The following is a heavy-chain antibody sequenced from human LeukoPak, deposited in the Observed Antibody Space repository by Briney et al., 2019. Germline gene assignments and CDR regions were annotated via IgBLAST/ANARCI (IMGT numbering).Heavy chain of an antibody. D-gene: IGHD3-3*01. J-gene: IGHJ4*02. V-gene: IGHV4-39*01. CDR1: GGSISSSSYY. Sequence: SETLSLTCTVSGGSISSSSYYWGWIRQPPGKGLEWIGSIYYSGSTYYNPSLKSRVTISVDTSKNQFSLKLSSVTAADTAVYYCARSTIFGVINYWGQGTLVTVSS. CDR2: IYYSGST. CDR3: ARSTIFGVINY.